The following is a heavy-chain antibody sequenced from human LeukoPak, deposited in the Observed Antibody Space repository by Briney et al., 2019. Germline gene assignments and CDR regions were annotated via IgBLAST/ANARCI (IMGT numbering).Heavy chain of an antibody. J-gene: IGHJ3*02. CDR1: GGTFSSYA. V-gene: IGHV1-69*13. CDR3: AGEDNSSGYRPFDI. CDR2: IIPIFGTA. Sequence: VASVKVSCKASGGTFSSYAISWVRQAPGQGLEWMGGIIPIFGTANYAQKFQGRVTITADESTSTAYMELSRLRSVDTAVYYCAGEDNSSGYRPFDIWGQGTMVTVPS. D-gene: IGHD3-22*01.